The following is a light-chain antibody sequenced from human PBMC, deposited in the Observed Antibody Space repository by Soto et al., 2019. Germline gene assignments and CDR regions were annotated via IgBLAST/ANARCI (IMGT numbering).Light chain of an antibody. CDR2: AAF. CDR1: QSISSF. CDR3: QQTYSVLRT. V-gene: IGKV1-39*01. Sequence: DIQMTQSPSSLSASVGDRVTITCRTSQSISSFLNWYQQKPGKAPKLLIFAAFSLESGVPPRFSGSGSETDFTLTISSLQPEDFATYYCQQTYSVLRTFGPGTKVDI. J-gene: IGKJ3*01.